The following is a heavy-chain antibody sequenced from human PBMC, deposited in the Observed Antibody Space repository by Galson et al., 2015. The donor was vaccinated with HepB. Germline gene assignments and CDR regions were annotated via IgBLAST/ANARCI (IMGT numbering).Heavy chain of an antibody. J-gene: IGHJ4*02. D-gene: IGHD6-19*01. V-gene: IGHV3-33*08. CDR1: GFTFTDHG. Sequence: SLRLSCAASGFTFTDHGMLWVRQAPGKGLEWVATIWYDGSKKYYKDSVKGRFIISRDNSRNTVYLQMNSLRAEDTAVYYCAIRSSGWYTGEYYFDYWGQGTL. CDR3: AIRSSGWYTGEYYFDY. CDR2: IWYDGSKK.